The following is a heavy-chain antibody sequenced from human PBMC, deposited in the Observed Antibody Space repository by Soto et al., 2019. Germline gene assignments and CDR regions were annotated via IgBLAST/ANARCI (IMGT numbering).Heavy chain of an antibody. CDR3: ARPWVEGDDAFWSGSYI. D-gene: IGHD3-3*01. CDR2: ISSTISSPSSTI. J-gene: IGHJ4*02. V-gene: IGHV3-48*02. Sequence: EVQLVESGGGLVQPGGSLRLSCAASGFSFTSYGMNWVRQAPGKGLEWVSYISSTISSPSSTIHYADSVKGRFTISRDNAKNSLDLQMNGLRDADTAVYYCARPWVEGDDAFWSGSYIWGQGSLVTVSS. CDR1: GFSFTSYG.